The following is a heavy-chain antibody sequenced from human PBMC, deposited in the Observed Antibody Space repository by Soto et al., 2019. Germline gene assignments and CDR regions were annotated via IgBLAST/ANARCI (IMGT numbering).Heavy chain of an antibody. J-gene: IGHJ6*02. CDR2: ISAYNGNT. V-gene: IGHV1-18*01. Sequence: RASVKVSCKASGYTFTGYGISWVRQAPGQGLEWMGWISAYNGNTNYAQKLQGRVTMTTDTSTSTAYMELRSLRSDDTAVYYCAREDSSGWYGMDVWGQGTTVTVSS. D-gene: IGHD6-19*01. CDR1: GYTFTGYG. CDR3: AREDSSGWYGMDV.